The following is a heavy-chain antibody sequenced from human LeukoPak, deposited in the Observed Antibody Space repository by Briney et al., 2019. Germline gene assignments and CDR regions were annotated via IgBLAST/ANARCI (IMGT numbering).Heavy chain of an antibody. J-gene: IGHJ4*02. CDR2: IYYSGST. CDR3: ARSATVTTNPFDY. Sequence: SETLPLTCTVSGGSVSSGSYYWSWLRQPPGKGLEWIGYIYYSGSTNYSPSLKSRVTISEDTSKNQFSLKLSSVTAADTAVYYCARSATVTTNPFDYWGQGTLVTVSS. D-gene: IGHD4-17*01. V-gene: IGHV4-61*01. CDR1: GGSVSSGSYY.